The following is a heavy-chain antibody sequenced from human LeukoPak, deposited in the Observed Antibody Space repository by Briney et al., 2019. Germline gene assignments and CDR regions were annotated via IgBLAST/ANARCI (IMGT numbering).Heavy chain of an antibody. CDR2: ISSSSSTI. Sequence: GGSLRLSCAASGFTFSSYSMNWVRQAPGKGLEWVSYISSSSSTIYYADSVKGRFTISRDNAKNSLYLQMNSLRAEDTAVYYCARGLTREWELPGWFDPWGQGTLVTVSS. V-gene: IGHV3-48*04. J-gene: IGHJ5*02. CDR1: GFTFSSYS. D-gene: IGHD1-26*01. CDR3: ARGLTREWELPGWFDP.